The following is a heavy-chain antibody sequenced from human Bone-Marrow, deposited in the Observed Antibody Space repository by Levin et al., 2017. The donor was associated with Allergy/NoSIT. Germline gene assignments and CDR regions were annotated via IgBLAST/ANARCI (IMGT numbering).Heavy chain of an antibody. V-gene: IGHV3-7*01. CDR3: ARDDNGHCTNGVWTTRCDGMDV. J-gene: IGHJ6*02. CDR2: IKQDGSEK. CDR1: GFTFSSYW. Sequence: GGSLRLSCAASGFTFSSYWMSWVRQAPGKGLEWVANIKQDGSEKYYVDSVKGRFTISRDNAKNSLYLQMNSLRAEDTAVYYCARDDNGHCTNGVWTTRCDGMDVWGQGTTVTVSS. D-gene: IGHD2-8*01.